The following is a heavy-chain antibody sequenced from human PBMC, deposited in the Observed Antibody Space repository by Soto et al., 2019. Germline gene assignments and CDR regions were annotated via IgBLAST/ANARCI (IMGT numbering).Heavy chain of an antibody. CDR1: GGPISSGGYY. CDR2: IFYSGAT. Sequence: QVQLQESGPGLVTPSQALSLTCSVSGGPISSGGYYWSWIRQHPGKGLEWIGYIFYSGATYYNSSLKSRSFISVDTSKNQFSLRLSSVTAADTAVYYCARVQPYDYGANSGWFDPWGQGTLVTVS. V-gene: IGHV4-31*03. CDR3: ARVQPYDYGANSGWFDP. J-gene: IGHJ5*02. D-gene: IGHD4-17*01.